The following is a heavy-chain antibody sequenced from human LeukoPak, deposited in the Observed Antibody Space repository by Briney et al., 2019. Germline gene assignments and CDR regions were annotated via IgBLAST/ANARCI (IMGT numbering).Heavy chain of an antibody. CDR2: INPNSGGT. Sequence: ASVKVSCKASGCTFTGYYMHWVRQAPGQGLEWMGWINPNSGGTNYAQKFQGRVTMTRDTSISTAYMELSRLRSDDTAVYYCARELITTSTRNFDYWGQGTLATVSA. J-gene: IGHJ4*02. V-gene: IGHV1-2*02. CDR1: GCTFTGYY. D-gene: IGHD2-8*01. CDR3: ARELITTSTRNFDY.